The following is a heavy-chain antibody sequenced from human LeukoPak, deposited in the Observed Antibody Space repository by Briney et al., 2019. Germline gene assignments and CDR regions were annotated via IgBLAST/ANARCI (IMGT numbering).Heavy chain of an antibody. CDR1: GYTFTSYG. Sequence: ASVTVSCKPSGYTFTSYGISWVRQAPGQGLEWMGWISAYNGNTNYAQKLQGRVTMTTDTSTSTAYMELRRLRSDDTAVYYCARDQTPPMSPPDYWGQGTLVTVSS. CDR3: ARDQTPPMSPPDY. CDR2: ISAYNGNT. V-gene: IGHV1-18*01. J-gene: IGHJ4*02.